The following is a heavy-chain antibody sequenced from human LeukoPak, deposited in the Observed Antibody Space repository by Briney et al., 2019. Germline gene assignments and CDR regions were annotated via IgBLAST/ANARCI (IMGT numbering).Heavy chain of an antibody. V-gene: IGHV3-48*01. D-gene: IGHD2-2*01. J-gene: IGHJ6*02. CDR2: ISSSSSTI. CDR1: GFTFSSYS. Sequence: PGGSLRLSCAASGFTFSSYSMNWVRQAPGKGLEWVSYISSSSSTIYYADSGKGRFTISRDNAKNSLYLQMNSLRAEDTAVYYCARGERADCSSTSCYPYYYYYGMDVWGQGITVTVSS. CDR3: ARGERADCSSTSCYPYYYYYGMDV.